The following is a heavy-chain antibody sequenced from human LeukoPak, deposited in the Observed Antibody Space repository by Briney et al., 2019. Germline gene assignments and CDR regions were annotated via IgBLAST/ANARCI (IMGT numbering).Heavy chain of an antibody. CDR2: INPNSGGT. V-gene: IGHV1-2*02. Sequence: ASVKVSCKASGYTFTGYYMHWVRQAPGQGLEWMGWINPNSGGTNYAQKFQGRVTMTRDTSISTAYMELSRLRSDDTAVYYCARVTSGAYPLNYWGKGTLFTAPS. CDR1: GYTFTGYY. CDR3: ARVTSGAYPLNY. J-gene: IGHJ4*02. D-gene: IGHD4-17*01.